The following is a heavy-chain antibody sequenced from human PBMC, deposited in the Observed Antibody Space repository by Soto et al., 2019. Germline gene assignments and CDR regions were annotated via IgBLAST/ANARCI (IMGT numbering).Heavy chain of an antibody. D-gene: IGHD5-12*01. V-gene: IGHV3-23*01. CDR2: ISGSGGST. CDR1: GFTFSSYA. J-gene: IGHJ6*02. CDR3: AEVGSGYDYYCYYGMDV. Sequence: GGSLRLSCAASGFTFSSYAMSWVRQAPGKGLEWVSAISGSGGSTYYADSVRGRFTISRDNSKNTLYLQMNSLRAEDTAVYYCAEVGSGYDYYCYYGMDVWGQGTTVTVSS.